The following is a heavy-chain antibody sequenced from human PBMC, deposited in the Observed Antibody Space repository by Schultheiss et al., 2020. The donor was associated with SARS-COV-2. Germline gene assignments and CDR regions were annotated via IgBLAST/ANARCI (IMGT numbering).Heavy chain of an antibody. CDR2: INWNGGST. CDR1: GFTVSSNY. J-gene: IGHJ2*01. Sequence: GGSLRLSCAASGFTVSSNYMSWVRQAPGKGLEWVSGINWNGGSTGYADSVKGRFTISRDNAKNSLYLQMNSLRAEDTALYYCARDRYDFWSGYVSYWYFDLWGRGTLVTVSS. V-gene: IGHV3-20*04. CDR3: ARDRYDFWSGYVSYWYFDL. D-gene: IGHD3-3*01.